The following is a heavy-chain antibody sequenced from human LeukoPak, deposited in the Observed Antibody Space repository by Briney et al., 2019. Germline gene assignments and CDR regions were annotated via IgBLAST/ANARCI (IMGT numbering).Heavy chain of an antibody. CDR1: GFTFSSYG. J-gene: IGHJ4*02. V-gene: IGHV3-33*01. CDR2: IWYDGSNK. CDR3: AREGPRGNSQFDY. D-gene: IGHD2/OR15-2a*01. Sequence: GGSLRLSCAASGFTFSSYGMHWVRQAPGKGLDWVALIWYDGSNKYYTDSVKGRLTISRDNSKNTLYLQMNSLRAEDTAVYYCAREGPRGNSQFDYWGQGTLVTVSS.